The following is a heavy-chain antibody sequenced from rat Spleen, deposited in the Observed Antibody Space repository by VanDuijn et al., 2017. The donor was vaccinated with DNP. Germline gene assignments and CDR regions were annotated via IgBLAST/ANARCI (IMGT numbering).Heavy chain of an antibody. J-gene: IGHJ2*01. CDR2: INSGGDNT. Sequence: EVQLVESGGGPVQPGRSLKLSCAASGFTFSNYFMAWVRQAPTKGLEWVASINSGGDNTYYRDSVKGRFTISRDNAKSVLYLQMDSLRSEDTATYYCARPNPYYGPFDYWGQGVMVTVSS. D-gene: IGHD1-6*01. CDR1: GFTFSNYF. V-gene: IGHV5-25*01. CDR3: ARPNPYYGPFDY.